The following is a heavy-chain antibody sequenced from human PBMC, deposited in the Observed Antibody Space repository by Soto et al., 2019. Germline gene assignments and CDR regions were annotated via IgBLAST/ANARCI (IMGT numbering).Heavy chain of an antibody. CDR3: AKDPFTFGGVIAQPVDY. V-gene: IGHV3-23*01. Sequence: EVQLLESGGGLVQPGGSLRLSCAASGFTFSSYAMSWVRQAPGKGLEWVSAISGSGGSTYYADSVKGRFTISRDNSKNTLYLQRNSLRAEDTAGYYGAKDPFTFGGVIAQPVDYWGQGTLVTVSS. D-gene: IGHD3-16*02. CDR1: GFTFSSYA. CDR2: ISGSGGST. J-gene: IGHJ4*02.